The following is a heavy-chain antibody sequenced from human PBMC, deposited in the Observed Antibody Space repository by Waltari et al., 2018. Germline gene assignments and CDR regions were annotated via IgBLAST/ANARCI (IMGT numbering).Heavy chain of an antibody. D-gene: IGHD3-10*01. V-gene: IGHV4-34*01. CDR2: INHSGST. CDR1: GGSFSGYY. J-gene: IGHJ6*03. Sequence: QVQLQQWGAGLLKPSETLSLTCAVYGGSFSGYYWSWIRQPPGKGLEWIGEINHSGSTNSNPSLKSRVTISVDTSKNQFSLKLSSVTAADTAVYYCARGRSTMVRGVIVYYYYMDVWGKGTTVTVSS. CDR3: ARGRSTMVRGVIVYYYYMDV.